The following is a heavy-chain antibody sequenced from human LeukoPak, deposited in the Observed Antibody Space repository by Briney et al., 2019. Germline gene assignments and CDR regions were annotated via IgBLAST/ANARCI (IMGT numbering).Heavy chain of an antibody. CDR1: GGTFSNYA. D-gene: IGHD3-22*01. V-gene: IGHV1-69*01. CDR3: ARDLRYDSSGQYYLPIP. Sequence: ASVKVSCKASGGTFSNYAINWVRQAPGQGLEWMGGIISFFGTTNYAQNFQGRVKITADESTGTAYMELSSLRSEDTAVYYCARDLRYDSSGQYYLPIPWGQGTRVIVSS. CDR2: IISFFGTT. J-gene: IGHJ5*02.